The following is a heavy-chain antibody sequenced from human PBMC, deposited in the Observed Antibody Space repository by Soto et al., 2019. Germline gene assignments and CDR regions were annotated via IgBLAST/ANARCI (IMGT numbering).Heavy chain of an antibody. CDR2: ISSNGGST. D-gene: IGHD2-15*01. V-gene: IGHV3-64*01. CDR3: ARALGGSHERYYYYMDF. J-gene: IGHJ6*03. CDR1: GFTFSSYA. Sequence: GGSLRLSCAASGFTFSSYAMHWVRQAPGKGLEYVSAISSNGGSTYYANSVKGRFTISRDNSKNTLYLQMGSLRAEDMAVYYCARALGGSHERYYYYMDFWGKGTTVTVSS.